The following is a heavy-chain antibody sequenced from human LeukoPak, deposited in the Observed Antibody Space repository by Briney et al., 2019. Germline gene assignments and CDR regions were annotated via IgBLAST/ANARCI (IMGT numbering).Heavy chain of an antibody. CDR3: ARLSSSSTNWFDA. V-gene: IGHV3-7*02. CDR1: GFSFSSYW. D-gene: IGHD6-19*01. J-gene: IGHJ5*02. CDR2: TQQDGGEK. Sequence: GGSLRLSCAASGFSFSSYWMSWVRQAPGKGLEWVANTQQDGGEKYYVDSVKGRFTISRDNAKNSLYLQMNSLRAEDTAVYFCARLSSSSTNWFDAWGQGTLVTVSS.